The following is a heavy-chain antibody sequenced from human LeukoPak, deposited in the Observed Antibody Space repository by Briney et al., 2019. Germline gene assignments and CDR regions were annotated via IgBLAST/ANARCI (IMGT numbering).Heavy chain of an antibody. CDR3: ARDRSGIDY. V-gene: IGHV3-33*08. CDR2: IWYDGSNK. CDR1: GFTFSSYE. Sequence: GGSLRLSCAASGFTFSSYEMNWVRQAPGKGLEWVAVIWYDGSNKYYADSVKGRFTISRDNSKNTLYLQMNSLRAEDTAVYYCARDRSGIDYWGQGTLVTVSS. J-gene: IGHJ4*02. D-gene: IGHD6-25*01.